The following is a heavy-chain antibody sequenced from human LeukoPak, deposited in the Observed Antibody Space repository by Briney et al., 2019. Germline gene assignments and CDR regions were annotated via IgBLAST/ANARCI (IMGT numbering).Heavy chain of an antibody. CDR3: ARDEQWLVPISRPFYGMDV. J-gene: IGHJ6*02. Sequence: ASVRVSCKASGYTFSVYYMHWVRQAPGEGLEWMGWIHPNSGGTNYAQKFQGRVTMTGDTSISTAYMELSRVTSDDTAVYYCARDEQWLVPISRPFYGMDVWGQGATGTDPS. CDR2: IHPNSGGT. V-gene: IGHV1-2*02. CDR1: GYTFSVYY. D-gene: IGHD6-19*01.